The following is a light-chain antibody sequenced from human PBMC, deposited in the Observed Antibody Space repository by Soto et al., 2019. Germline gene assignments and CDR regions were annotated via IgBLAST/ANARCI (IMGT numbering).Light chain of an antibody. CDR1: SSNIGSNY. V-gene: IGLV1-47*02. CDR2: SNN. CDR3: AAWDDSLSGHYV. Sequence: QSVLTQPPSASGTPGQRVTISCSGSSSNIGSNYVYWYQQLPGTAPKLLIYSNNQRPSGVPDRFSGSKSDTSASLAISGLRSEDEADYYCAAWDDSLSGHYVFGTGTKVTVL. J-gene: IGLJ1*01.